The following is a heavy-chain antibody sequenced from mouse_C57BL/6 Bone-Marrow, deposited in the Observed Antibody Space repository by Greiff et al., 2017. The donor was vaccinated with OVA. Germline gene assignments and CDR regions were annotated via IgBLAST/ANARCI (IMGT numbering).Heavy chain of an antibody. D-gene: IGHD1-1*01. J-gene: IGHJ3*01. V-gene: IGHV1-54*01. CDR1: GYAFTNYL. CDR3: ARVGEIYYYGSAWFAY. Sequence: VQLQQSGAELVRPGTSVKVSCKASGYAFTNYLIEWVKQRPGQGLEWIGVINPGSGGTNYNEKFKGKATLTADKSSSTAYMQLSSLTSEDSAVYFCARVGEIYYYGSAWFAYWGQGTLVTVSA. CDR2: INPGSGGT.